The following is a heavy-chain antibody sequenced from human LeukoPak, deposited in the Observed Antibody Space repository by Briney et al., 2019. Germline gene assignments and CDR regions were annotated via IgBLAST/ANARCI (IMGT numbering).Heavy chain of an antibody. CDR3: ARGGSSSWYFNWFDP. CDR1: GGSFSGYY. CDR2: INHSGST. J-gene: IGHJ5*02. Sequence: SETLSLTCAVYGGSFSGYYWSWIRLPPGKGLEWIGGINHSGSTNYNPSLKSRVTISVDTSKNQFSLKLSSVTAADTAVYYCARGGSSSWYFNWFDPWGQGTLVTVSS. D-gene: IGHD6-13*01. V-gene: IGHV4-34*01.